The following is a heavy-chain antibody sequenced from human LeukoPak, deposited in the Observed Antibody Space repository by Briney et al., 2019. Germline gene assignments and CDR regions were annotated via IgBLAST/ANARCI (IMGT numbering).Heavy chain of an antibody. J-gene: IGHJ4*02. D-gene: IGHD4-11*01. CDR1: GGSISSYY. CDR3: ARFPYSNYDNSDY. Sequence: SEALSLTCAVSGGSISSYYWSWIRQPPGKGLEWIGYIYYSGSTNYNPSLKSRVTISVDTSKNQFSLKLSSVTAADTAVYYCARFPYSNYDNSDYWGQGTLVTVSS. V-gene: IGHV4-59*08. CDR2: IYYSGST.